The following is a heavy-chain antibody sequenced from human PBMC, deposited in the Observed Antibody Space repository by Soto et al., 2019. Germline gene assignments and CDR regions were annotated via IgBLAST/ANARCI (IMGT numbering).Heavy chain of an antibody. D-gene: IGHD3-22*01. J-gene: IGHJ6*02. CDR3: ARSPPGGYHYYYGLDV. CDR2: IGTAGDT. Sequence: EVQLVESGGGLVQPGGSLRLSCAASGFTFSSYDMQWVRQATGKGLEWVSAIGTAGDTYYLGSVKGRFTISRENAKNSLYRQMNSLRAGDTAVYYCARSPPGGYHYYYGLDVWGQGTTVTVSS. CDR1: GFTFSSYD. V-gene: IGHV3-13*04.